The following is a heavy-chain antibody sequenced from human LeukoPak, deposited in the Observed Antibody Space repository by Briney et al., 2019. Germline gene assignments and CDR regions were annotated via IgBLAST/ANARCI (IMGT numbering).Heavy chain of an antibody. CDR3: AAQVLLRGAFDI. D-gene: IGHD2/OR15-2a*01. CDR1: GFTFSSYA. J-gene: IGHJ3*02. V-gene: IGHV3-23*01. Sequence: GGSLRLSSAASGFTFSSYAMSWVRQAPGKGLEWVSAISGSGGSTYYADSVKGRFTISRDNSKNTLYLQMNSLRAEDTAVYYCAAQVLLRGAFDIWGQGTMVTVSS. CDR2: ISGSGGST.